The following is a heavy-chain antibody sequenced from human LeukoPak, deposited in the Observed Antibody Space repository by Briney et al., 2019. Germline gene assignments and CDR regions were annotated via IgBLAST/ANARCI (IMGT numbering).Heavy chain of an antibody. Sequence: SETLSLTCAVYGGSFSGYYWSWIRQPPGKGLEWIGEINHSGSTYYNPSLKSRVTISVDTSKNQFSLKLSSVTAADTAVYYCARGGFGGWYYWGQGTLVTVSS. CDR3: ARGGFGGWYY. J-gene: IGHJ4*02. D-gene: IGHD6-19*01. CDR2: INHSGST. V-gene: IGHV4-34*01. CDR1: GGSFSGYY.